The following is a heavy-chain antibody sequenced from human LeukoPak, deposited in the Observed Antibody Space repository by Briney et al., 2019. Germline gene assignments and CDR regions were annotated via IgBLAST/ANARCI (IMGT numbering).Heavy chain of an antibody. CDR3: ARDQFAGTTYYGMDV. J-gene: IGHJ6*02. V-gene: IGHV1-2*02. CDR1: GYTFTGYY. Sequence: ASVKVSCKASGYTFTGYYMHWVRQAPGQGLEWMGWINPNSGGTNYAQKFQGRVTMTRDTSISTAYMELSRLRSDDTAVYYCARDQFAGTTYYGMDVWGQGTTATVSS. D-gene: IGHD1-1*01. CDR2: INPNSGGT.